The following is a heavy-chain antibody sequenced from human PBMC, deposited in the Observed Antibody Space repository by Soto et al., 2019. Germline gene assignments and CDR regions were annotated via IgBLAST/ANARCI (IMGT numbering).Heavy chain of an antibody. J-gene: IGHJ4*02. CDR1: GFTFSTIW. CDR3: AKTFYSDRFFDY. Sequence: EVQLVESGGGLVKPGASLRLSCAASGFTFSTIWMSWVRQAPGKELEWVGRIKSRTTGGTADYAAPVQGRFTISRDDSTNTLYLQMNSLKTEDTAIYYCAKTFYSDRFFDYWGQGTLVTVSS. D-gene: IGHD3-3*01. V-gene: IGHV3-15*01. CDR2: IKSRTTGGTA.